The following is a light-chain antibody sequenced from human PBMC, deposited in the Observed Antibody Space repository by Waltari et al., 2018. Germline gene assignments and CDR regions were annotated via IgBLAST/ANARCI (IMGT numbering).Light chain of an antibody. CDR1: QSATSY. J-gene: IGKJ4*01. CDR3: QQRSNWLLT. CDR2: GAS. V-gene: IGKV3-11*01. Sequence: DIVLTQSPDTLSLSPGERATIPCRASQSATSYLAWYQQKPGQAPRLLVYGASNRATGIPARFSGSGSGTDFTLTISSLEPEDVAVYYCQQRSNWLLTFGGGTKVEIK.